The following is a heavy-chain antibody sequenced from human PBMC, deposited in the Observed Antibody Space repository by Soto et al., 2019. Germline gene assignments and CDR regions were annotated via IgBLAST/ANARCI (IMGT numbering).Heavy chain of an antibody. CDR3: ARRGSGVTRGLHY. J-gene: IGHJ4*02. CDR2: INTDGSST. Sequence: EVQLVESGGGLVQRGGSQRLSCAGSGFTFSSYWMHWVRQAPGKGLVWISRINTDGSSTSYVDSVQGRFTISRDNGKKTLFLQMNSLRGEDTAVYYCARRGSGVTRGLHYWGQGTLVTVSS. CDR1: GFTFSSYW. D-gene: IGHD2-15*01. V-gene: IGHV3-74*01.